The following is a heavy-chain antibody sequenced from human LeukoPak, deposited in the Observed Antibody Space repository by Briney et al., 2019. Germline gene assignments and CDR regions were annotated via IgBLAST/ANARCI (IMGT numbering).Heavy chain of an antibody. D-gene: IGHD1-26*01. CDR1: GGSFSVYY. Sequence: SESLSLTCAVYGGSFSVYYWSWIRQSPGTGREWIGEIHQSGSTNYYPSLKSRVTVSVDTSKNHFSLKLNSVAAADTAVYYCAKASPRLRQLVGALITNGYFDLWGRGTLVTVSS. CDR2: IHQSGST. V-gene: IGHV4-34*01. J-gene: IGHJ2*01. CDR3: AKASPRLRQLVGALITNGYFDL.